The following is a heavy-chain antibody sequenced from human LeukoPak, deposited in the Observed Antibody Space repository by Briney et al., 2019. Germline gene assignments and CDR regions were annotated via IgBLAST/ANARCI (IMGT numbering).Heavy chain of an antibody. CDR2: ISGSGGST. V-gene: IGHV3-23*01. CDR3: AKEELYYYDSSGYSN. CDR1: GFTFSSYA. Sequence: GGSLRLSCAASGFTFSSYAMSWVRQAPGKGLEWVSGISGSGGSTCYADSVKGWFTISRDNSKNTLYLQMNSLRAEDTAVYYCAKEELYYYDSSGYSNWGQGTLVTVSS. D-gene: IGHD3-22*01. J-gene: IGHJ4*02.